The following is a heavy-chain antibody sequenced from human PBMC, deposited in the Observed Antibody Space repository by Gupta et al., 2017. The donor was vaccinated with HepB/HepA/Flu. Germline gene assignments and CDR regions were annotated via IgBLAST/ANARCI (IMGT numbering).Heavy chain of an antibody. CDR1: GFTISDYY. CDR3: TRDGTRSYSADY. V-gene: IGHV3-11*01. Sequence: QVQLVESGGGLVNPGGSLRVSCAASGFTISDYYMPWVRQAPGRGLEWVSYISGSGTSIHYADSVKGRFTISMDIAENSLYLQMNSLRADDTAVYYCTRDGTRSYSADYWGQGTLVTVSS. CDR2: ISGSGTSI. J-gene: IGHJ4*02. D-gene: IGHD3-10*01.